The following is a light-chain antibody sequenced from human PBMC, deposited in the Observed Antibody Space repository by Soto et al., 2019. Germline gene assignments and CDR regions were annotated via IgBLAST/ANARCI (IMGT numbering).Light chain of an antibody. CDR2: GTS. Sequence: DIQMTQSPSSLSASVGDRVTITCQASQDIRKYLNWYQQKPGRAPKLLIYGTSNLETGVPSRFSGSGYGTHLTFTISSLQPEDIATYYCQHYDHLPPFTFGPGTKVAIK. CDR1: QDIRKY. J-gene: IGKJ3*01. V-gene: IGKV1-33*01. CDR3: QHYDHLPPFT.